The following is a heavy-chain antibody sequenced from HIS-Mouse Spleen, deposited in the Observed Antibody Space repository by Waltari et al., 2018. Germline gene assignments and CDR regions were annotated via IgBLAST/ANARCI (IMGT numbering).Heavy chain of an antibody. CDR1: GFTFSSNY. D-gene: IGHD3-10*01. J-gene: IGHJ4*02. CDR3: ARHYYYGSGSYYFDY. Sequence: EVQLVETGGGLIQPGGSLRLACAASGFTFSSNYMSWVRQAPGKGLEWGSVIYSGGSTYYADSVKGRFTISRDNSKNTLYLQMNSLRAEDTAVYYCARHYYYGSGSYYFDYWGQGTLVTVSS. V-gene: IGHV3-53*02. CDR2: IYSGGST.